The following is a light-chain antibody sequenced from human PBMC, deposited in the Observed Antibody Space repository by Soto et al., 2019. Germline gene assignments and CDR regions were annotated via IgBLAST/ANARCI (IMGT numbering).Light chain of an antibody. CDR2: DSF. Sequence: EIVLTQSPATLSLSPGERATLSCRASQSVSSYLAWYQQTPGQAPRLLIYDSFNRATGIPARFSGSGSGTDFTLTISSLEPEDFAVYYCQQRSTWPVTFGQGTRLEIK. CDR1: QSVSSY. V-gene: IGKV3-11*01. J-gene: IGKJ5*01. CDR3: QQRSTWPVT.